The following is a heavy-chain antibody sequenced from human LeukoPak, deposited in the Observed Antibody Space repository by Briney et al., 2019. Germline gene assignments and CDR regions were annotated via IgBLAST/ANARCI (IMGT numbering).Heavy chain of an antibody. CDR3: ARDSVGWPRAYFDY. J-gene: IGHJ4*02. Sequence: GGSLRLSCGASGFTFNNYSMNWVRQAPGKGLEWVSYISSSSSNIYYIDSVKGRFTISRDNAKKSLYLQMNSLRAEDTAVYYCARDSVGWPRAYFDYWGRGTLVTVSS. CDR1: GFTFNNYS. CDR2: ISSSSSNI. D-gene: IGHD1-26*01. V-gene: IGHV3-48*01.